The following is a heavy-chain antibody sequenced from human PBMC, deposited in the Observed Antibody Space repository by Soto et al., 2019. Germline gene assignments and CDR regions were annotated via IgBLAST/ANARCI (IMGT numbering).Heavy chain of an antibody. V-gene: IGHV3-23*01. CDR2: ISGSGGST. D-gene: IGHD2-2*01. J-gene: IGHJ4*02. Sequence: GSLRLSCAASGFTFSSYAMSWVRQAPGKGLEWVSAISGSGGSTYYADSVKGRFTISRDNSKNTLYLQMNSLRAEDTAVYYCAKDLHPHPIVVVPAAVDYWGQGTLVPVSS. CDR1: GFTFSSYA. CDR3: AKDLHPHPIVVVPAAVDY.